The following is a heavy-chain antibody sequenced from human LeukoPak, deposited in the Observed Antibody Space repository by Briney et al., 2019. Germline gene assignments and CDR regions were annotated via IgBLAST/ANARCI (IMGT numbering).Heavy chain of an antibody. Sequence: PGGSLRLSCAASGFIFSSYWMAWVRQAPGKGLEWVANIKQDGTEKNYVDSVKGRFTISRDNAKKSLYLQMSSLRVEDTALYYCTRDSAAAGDYWGQGTLVTVSS. CDR3: TRDSAAAGDY. CDR1: GFIFSSYW. CDR2: IKQDGTEK. V-gene: IGHV3-7*01. D-gene: IGHD6-13*01. J-gene: IGHJ4*02.